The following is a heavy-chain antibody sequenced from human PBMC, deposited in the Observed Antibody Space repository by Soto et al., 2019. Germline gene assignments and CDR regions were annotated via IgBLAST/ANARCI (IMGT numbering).Heavy chain of an antibody. CDR1: GGSISSSNW. CDR2: IYHSGST. V-gene: IGHV4-4*02. J-gene: IGHJ4*02. CDR3: ARDAMGGSGGTFDY. Sequence: QVQLQESGPGLVKPSGTLSLTCAVSGGSISSSNWWRWVRQPPGKGLEGIGEIYHSGSTNYNPSLKSRVTISVYKSKNQFSRKLSSVTAADTAVYYCARDAMGGSGGTFDYWGPGTLVTVSS. D-gene: IGHD6-25*01.